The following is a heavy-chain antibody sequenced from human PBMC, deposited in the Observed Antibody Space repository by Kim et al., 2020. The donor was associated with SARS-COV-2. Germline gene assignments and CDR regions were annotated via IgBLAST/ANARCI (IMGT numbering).Heavy chain of an antibody. CDR1: GFTFSDYY. D-gene: IGHD3-22*01. CDR2: ISSSSSYT. CDR3: AKGVYYYDSSGYYDY. J-gene: IGHJ4*02. Sequence: GSLRLSCAASGFTFSDYYMSWIRQAPGKGLEWVSYISSSSSYTNYADSVKGRFTISRDNAKNSLYLQMNSLRAEDTAVYYCAKGVYYYDSSGYYDYWGQGTLVTVSS. V-gene: IGHV3-11*06.